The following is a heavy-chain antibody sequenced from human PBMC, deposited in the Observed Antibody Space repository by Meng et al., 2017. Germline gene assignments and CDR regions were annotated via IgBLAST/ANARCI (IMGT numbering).Heavy chain of an antibody. Sequence: GESGGGVVQPGRSLRLSCAASGFTFSSYAMHWVRQAPGKGLEWVAVISYDGSNKYYADSVKGRFTISRDNSKNTLYLQMNSLRAEDTAVYYCARGPGIAAEKLFDYWGQGTLVPSPQ. D-gene: IGHD6-13*01. CDR3: ARGPGIAAEKLFDY. V-gene: IGHV3-30*01. CDR1: GFTFSSYA. J-gene: IGHJ4*02. CDR2: ISYDGSNK.